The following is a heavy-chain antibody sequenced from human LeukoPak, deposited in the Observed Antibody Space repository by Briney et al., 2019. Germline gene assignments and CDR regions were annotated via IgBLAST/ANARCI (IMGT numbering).Heavy chain of an antibody. Sequence: ASVKVSCKASGYTFTSYGISWVRQAPGQGLEWMGWISAYNGNTNYAQKLQGRVTMTTDTSTSTAYMELRSLRSDDTAVYYCARVDYYDSSGYYNWFDLWGQGTLVTVSS. J-gene: IGHJ5*02. CDR3: ARVDYYDSSGYYNWFDL. V-gene: IGHV1-18*01. CDR2: ISAYNGNT. D-gene: IGHD3-22*01. CDR1: GYTFTSYG.